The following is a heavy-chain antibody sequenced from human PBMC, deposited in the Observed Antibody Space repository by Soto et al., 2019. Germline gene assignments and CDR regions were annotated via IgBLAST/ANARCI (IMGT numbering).Heavy chain of an antibody. CDR3: AILDAGLNYYDSSKNWFDP. CDR2: INPNSGGT. CDR1: GYTFTGHY. J-gene: IGHJ5*02. D-gene: IGHD3-22*01. V-gene: IGHV1-2*02. Sequence: QVQLVQSGAEVKKPGASVKVSCKASGYTFTGHYMHWVRQAPGQGLEWMGWINPNSGGTNYAQKFQGRVTMTRDTSISTAYMELSRLRSDDTAVYYCAILDAGLNYYDSSKNWFDPWGQGTLVTVSS.